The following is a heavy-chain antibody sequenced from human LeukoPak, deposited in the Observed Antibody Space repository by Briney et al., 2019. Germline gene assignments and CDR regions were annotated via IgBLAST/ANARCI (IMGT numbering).Heavy chain of an antibody. CDR1: GYMFINSG. CDR3: ARGEDRFDP. J-gene: IGHJ5*02. D-gene: IGHD1-26*01. V-gene: IGHV1-18*01. Sequence: ASVKVSCQASGYMFINSGINWVRQAPGQGLGWMGWINPYNGNTNYLQKFQGRVTMTTDTSTSTAYMEVRSLRTDDTAVYYCARGEDRFDPWGQGTLVTVSS. CDR2: INPYNGNT.